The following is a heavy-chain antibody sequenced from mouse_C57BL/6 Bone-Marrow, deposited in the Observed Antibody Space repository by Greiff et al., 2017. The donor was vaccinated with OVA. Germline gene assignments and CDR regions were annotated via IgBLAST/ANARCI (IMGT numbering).Heavy chain of an antibody. Sequence: VQLQQSGAELVRPGASVKLSCKASGYTFTDYYINWVKQRPGQGLEWIARIYPGSGNTYYNEKFKGKATLTAEKSSSTAYMQLSSRTSEDSAVYFLSSSGNFDYWGQGTTLTVSS. CDR3: SSSGNFDY. CDR2: IYPGSGNT. J-gene: IGHJ2*01. CDR1: GYTFTDYY. V-gene: IGHV1-76*01.